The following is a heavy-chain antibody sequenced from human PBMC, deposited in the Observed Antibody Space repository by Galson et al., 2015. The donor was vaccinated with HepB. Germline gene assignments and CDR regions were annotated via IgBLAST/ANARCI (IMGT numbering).Heavy chain of an antibody. J-gene: IGHJ4*02. CDR3: ARERLVGPGPFDY. D-gene: IGHD2-8*02. Sequence: SLRLSCAVSGLPFSIYWMTWVRQTPGKGLGWVAHVKLDGSNKNYVDSVKGRFTISTDKAKKSVYLQMDSLRVEDTAIYYCARERLVGPGPFDYWGPGTLVTVSS. CDR1: GLPFSIYW. CDR2: VKLDGSNK. V-gene: IGHV3-7*03.